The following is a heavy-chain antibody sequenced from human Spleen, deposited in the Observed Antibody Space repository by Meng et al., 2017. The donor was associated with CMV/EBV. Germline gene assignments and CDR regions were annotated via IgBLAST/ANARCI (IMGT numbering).Heavy chain of an antibody. D-gene: IGHD2-2*01. CDR2: ISSSSSYI. Sequence: EVQLVESGGGLVKLGGTXXLSCAASGFTFSSYSMNWVRQAPGKGLEWVSSISSSSSYIYYADSVKGRFTISRDNAKNSLYLQMNSLRAEDTAVYYCARGGRSTMSGDWGQGTPVTVSS. CDR3: ARGGRSTMSGD. V-gene: IGHV3-21*01. J-gene: IGHJ4*02. CDR1: GFTFSSYS.